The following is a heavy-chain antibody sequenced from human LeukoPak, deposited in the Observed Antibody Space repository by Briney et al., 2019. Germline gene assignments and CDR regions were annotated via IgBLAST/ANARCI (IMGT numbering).Heavy chain of an antibody. CDR1: GGSFSGYY. CDR3: ARAKGYSSSWYSY. V-gene: IGHV4-34*01. D-gene: IGHD6-13*01. Sequence: SETLSLTCAVYGGSFSGYYWSWIRQPPGKGLEWIGETNHSGSTNYNPSLKSRVTISVDTSKNQFSLKLSSVTAADTAVYYCARAKGYSSSWYSYWGQGTLVTVSS. CDR2: TNHSGST. J-gene: IGHJ4*02.